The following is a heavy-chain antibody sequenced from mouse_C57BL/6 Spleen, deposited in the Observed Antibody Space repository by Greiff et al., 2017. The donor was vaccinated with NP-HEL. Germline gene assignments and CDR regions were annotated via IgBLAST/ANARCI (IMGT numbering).Heavy chain of an antibody. CDR3: ASHYGSSPHWYFDV. CDR2: IWSGGST. CDR1: GFSLTSYG. V-gene: IGHV2-2*01. J-gene: IGHJ1*03. D-gene: IGHD1-1*01. Sequence: VQLQQSGPGLVQPSQSLSITCTVSGFSLTSYGVHWVRQSPGKGLEWLGVIWSGGSTDYNAAFISRLSISKDNSKSQVFFKMNSLQADDTAIYYCASHYGSSPHWYFDVWGTGTTVTVSS.